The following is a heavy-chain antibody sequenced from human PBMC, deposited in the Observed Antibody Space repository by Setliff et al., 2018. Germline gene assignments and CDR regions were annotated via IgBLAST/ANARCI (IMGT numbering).Heavy chain of an antibody. CDR1: GGTFSSYP. CDR3: ARDGDNYYDSSGYYLNHAFDI. D-gene: IGHD3-22*01. CDR2: IIPIFGTA. J-gene: IGHJ3*02. Sequence: ASVKVSCKASGGTFSSYPISWVRQAPGQGLEWMGGIIPIFGTANYAQKFQGRVTITADESTSTAYMELSSLRSEDTAVYYCARDGDNYYDSSGYYLNHAFDIWGQGTMVTVS. V-gene: IGHV1-69*13.